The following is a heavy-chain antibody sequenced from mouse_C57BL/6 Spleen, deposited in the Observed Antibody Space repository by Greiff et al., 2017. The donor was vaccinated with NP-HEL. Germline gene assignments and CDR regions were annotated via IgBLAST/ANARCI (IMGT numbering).Heavy chain of an antibody. CDR2: ISSGSSTI. D-gene: IGHD1-1*01. CDR3: ARGGLLRYAMDY. CDR1: GFTFSDYG. Sequence: EVKLQESGGGLVKPGGSLKLSCAASGFTFSDYGMHWVRQAPEKGLEWVAYISSGSSTIYYADTVKGRFTISRDNAKNTLFLQMTSLRSEDTAMYYCARGGLLRYAMDYWGQGTSVTVSS. V-gene: IGHV5-17*01. J-gene: IGHJ4*01.